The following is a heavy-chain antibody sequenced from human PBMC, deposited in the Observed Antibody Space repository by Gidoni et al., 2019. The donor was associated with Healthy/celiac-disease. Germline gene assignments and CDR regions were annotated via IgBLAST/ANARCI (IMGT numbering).Heavy chain of an antibody. Sequence: QVTLKESGPVLVKPTETLTLTCTVSGFSLSNARMGVSWIRQPPGKALEWLAHIFSNDEKSYSTSLKSRLTISKDTSKSQVVLTMTNMDPVDTATYYCATTSNYPYYYYYGMDVWGQGTTVTVSS. V-gene: IGHV2-26*01. CDR3: ATTSNYPYYYYYGMDV. CDR1: GFSLSNARMG. J-gene: IGHJ6*02. CDR2: IFSNDEK. D-gene: IGHD4-4*01.